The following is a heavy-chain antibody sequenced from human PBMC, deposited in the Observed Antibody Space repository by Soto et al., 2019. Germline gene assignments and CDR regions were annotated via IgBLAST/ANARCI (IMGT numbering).Heavy chain of an antibody. CDR3: AKLYYDFWSGYSTPYNFDY. Sequence: EVQLLESGGGLVQPGGSLRLSCAASGFTFSSYAMSWVRQAPGKGLEWVSAISGSGGSTYYADSVKGRFTISRDNSKNTLYLQMNSLRAEDTVVYYCAKLYYDFWSGYSTPYNFDYWGQGTLVTVSS. CDR2: ISGSGGST. CDR1: GFTFSSYA. J-gene: IGHJ4*02. D-gene: IGHD3-3*01. V-gene: IGHV3-23*01.